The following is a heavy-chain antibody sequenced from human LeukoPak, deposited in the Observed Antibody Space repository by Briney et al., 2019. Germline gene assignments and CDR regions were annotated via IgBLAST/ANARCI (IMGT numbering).Heavy chain of an antibody. J-gene: IGHJ6*03. CDR3: ARVLRLSDYYYYMDV. V-gene: IGHV1-18*01. CDR2: ISAYNGNT. CDR1: GYTFTSYG. Sequence: ASVKVSCKASGYTFTSYGISWVRQAPGQGLEWMGWISAYNGNTNYAQKLQGRVTMTTDTSTSTAYMELRSLRSDDTAVYYCARVLRLSDYYYYMDVWGKGTTVTVSS. D-gene: IGHD2/OR15-2a*01.